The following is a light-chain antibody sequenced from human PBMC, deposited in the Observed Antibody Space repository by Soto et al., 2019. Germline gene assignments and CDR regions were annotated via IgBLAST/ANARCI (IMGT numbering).Light chain of an antibody. Sequence: QSVLTQPASVSGSPGQSITISCTGTSSDVGAYNFVSWYQQHPGKAPKLMIYEVSNRPSGLSNRFSGSKSGNTASLTISGLQEEDEADYYCNSYTSSAARVFGTGTKVTVL. V-gene: IGLV2-14*01. J-gene: IGLJ1*01. CDR3: NSYTSSAARV. CDR2: EVS. CDR1: SSDVGAYNF.